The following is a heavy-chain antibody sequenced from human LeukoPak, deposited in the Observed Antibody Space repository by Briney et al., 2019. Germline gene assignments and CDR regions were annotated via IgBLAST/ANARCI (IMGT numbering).Heavy chain of an antibody. J-gene: IGHJ5*02. CDR3: ARDWSTSGYVGDNWFDP. CDR1: GYTFTSYG. D-gene: IGHD5-12*01. CDR2: ISAYNGNT. Sequence: ASVKVSCKASGYTFTSYGISWVRQAPGQGLEWMGWISAYNGNTNYAQKLQGRVTMTTDTSTSTAYMELRSLRSDDTAVYYCARDWSTSGYVGDNWFDPWGQGTLVTVSS. V-gene: IGHV1-18*01.